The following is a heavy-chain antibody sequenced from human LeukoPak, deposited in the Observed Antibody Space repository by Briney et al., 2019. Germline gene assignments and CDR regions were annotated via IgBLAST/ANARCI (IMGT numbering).Heavy chain of an antibody. CDR2: IIPILGIA. J-gene: IGHJ6*03. CDR1: GGTFSSYT. CDR3: ARGVVRSYYYMDV. D-gene: IGHD3-3*01. V-gene: IGHV1-69*02. Sequence: SVKVSCKASGGTFSSYTISWVRQAPGQGLGWMGRIIPILGIANYAQKFQGRVTITADKSTSTAYVELSSLRSEDTAVYYCARGVVRSYYYMDVWGKGTTVTVSS.